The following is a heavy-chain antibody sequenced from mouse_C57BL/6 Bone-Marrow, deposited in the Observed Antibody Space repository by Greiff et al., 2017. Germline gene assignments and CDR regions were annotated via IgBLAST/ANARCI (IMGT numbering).Heavy chain of an antibody. CDR3: ARGRWLLSYYFDY. CDR1: GYAFSSYW. Sequence: VQLVESGAELVKPGASVKISCKASGYAFSSYWMNWVKQRPGKGLEWIGQIYPGDGDTNYNGKFKGKATLTAAKSSSTAYMQLSSLASEDSAVYFCARGRWLLSYYFDYWGQGTTLTVSS. D-gene: IGHD2-3*01. J-gene: IGHJ2*01. CDR2: IYPGDGDT. V-gene: IGHV1-80*01.